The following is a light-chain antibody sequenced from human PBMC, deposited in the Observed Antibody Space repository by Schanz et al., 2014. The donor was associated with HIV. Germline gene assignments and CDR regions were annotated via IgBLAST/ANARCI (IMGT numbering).Light chain of an antibody. J-gene: IGLJ3*02. V-gene: IGLV1-51*01. CDR1: NSNLGNNF. Sequence: QSVLTQPPSVSAAPGQKVTISCSGSNSNLGNNFVSWYRHLPGTAPQLLIFDNYQRPSEIPDRFSGSKSGASATLAITGLQTGDEAHYYCAVWDNALRSVMFGGGTKLTVL. CDR3: AVWDNALRSVM. CDR2: DNY.